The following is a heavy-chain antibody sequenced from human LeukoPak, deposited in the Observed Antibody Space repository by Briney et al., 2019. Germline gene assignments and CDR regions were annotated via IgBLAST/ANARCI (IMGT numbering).Heavy chain of an antibody. CDR2: ISSSSSYI. V-gene: IGHV3-21*01. J-gene: IGHJ4*02. CDR1: GFTFSRYS. D-gene: IGHD3-10*01. Sequence: GGSLRLSCAASGFTFSRYSMNCGRQAPGEGLEWVSSISSSSSYIYYADSVKGRFTIARDNAKNSLYLQMNSLRAEDTAVYYCARDRYGSGSSCDYWGQGTLVTVSS. CDR3: ARDRYGSGSSCDY.